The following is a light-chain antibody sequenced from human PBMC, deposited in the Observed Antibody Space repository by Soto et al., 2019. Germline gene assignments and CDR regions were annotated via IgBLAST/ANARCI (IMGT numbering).Light chain of an antibody. J-gene: IGKJ2*01. V-gene: IGKV3-20*01. Sequence: EVVLTQSPGTLSLSPGERATLSCRASQSVSNNYLAWYQQKRGQSPMLLIFGSTDRATAIPDRFSGSGSGTDLTVTISRLEPVDFAVYYCQQYGSSPTYTFGQRTQLAIE. CDR1: QSVSNNY. CDR2: GST. CDR3: QQYGSSPTYT.